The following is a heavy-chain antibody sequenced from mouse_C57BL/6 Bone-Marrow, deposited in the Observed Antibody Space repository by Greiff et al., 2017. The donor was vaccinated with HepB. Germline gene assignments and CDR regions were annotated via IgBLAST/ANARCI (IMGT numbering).Heavy chain of an antibody. CDR1: GFTFSSYT. V-gene: IGHV5-9*01. D-gene: IGHD1-1*01. J-gene: IGHJ2*01. CDR3: ARDYYGSSYAFDY. Sequence: EVQGVESGGGLVKPGGSLKLSCAASGFTFSSYTMSWVRQTPEKRLEWVATISGGGGNTYYPDSVKGRFTISRDNAKNTLYLQMSSLRSEDTALYYCARDYYGSSYAFDYWGQGTTLTVSS. CDR2: ISGGGGNT.